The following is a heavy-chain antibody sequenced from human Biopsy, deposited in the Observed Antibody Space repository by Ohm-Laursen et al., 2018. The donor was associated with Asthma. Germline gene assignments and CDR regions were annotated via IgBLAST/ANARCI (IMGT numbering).Heavy chain of an antibody. CDR3: ARTHERWTSIQDDALDI. CDR1: GFSFSSYA. D-gene: IGHD4-23*01. J-gene: IGHJ3*02. Sequence: SLRLSCVASGFSFSSYAMSWVRQAPGKGLEWVAVISYDGGNKFYGDSVKGRFTLSRDNSRNTLYLQMNSLRVEDTAIYYCARTHERWTSIQDDALDIWGQGTMVIVSS. V-gene: IGHV3-30*03. CDR2: ISYDGGNK.